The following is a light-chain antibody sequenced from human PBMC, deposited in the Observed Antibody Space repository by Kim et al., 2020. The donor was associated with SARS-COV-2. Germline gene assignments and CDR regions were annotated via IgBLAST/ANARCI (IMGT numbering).Light chain of an antibody. CDR1: QSVSSSY. Sequence: SPGESATPSCRASQSVSSSYFSWYQQKPGQPPRLLIYGASDRAAGVPDRFSGSGSGTDFTLAISRLEPEDFAVYFCHQHGPSPWTFGQGTKVDIK. CDR2: GAS. V-gene: IGKV3-20*01. J-gene: IGKJ1*01. CDR3: HQHGPSPWT.